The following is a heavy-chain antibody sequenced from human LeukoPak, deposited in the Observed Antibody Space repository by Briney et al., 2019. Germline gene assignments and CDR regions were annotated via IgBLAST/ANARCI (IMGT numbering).Heavy chain of an antibody. Sequence: SETLSLTCTVSGGSISSYYWSWIRQPPGKGLEWIGYICYSGSTNYNPSLKSRVAISVDTSKNQFSLKLSSVTAADTAVYYCARADYGDCEDWFDPWGQGTLVTVSS. J-gene: IGHJ5*02. CDR3: ARADYGDCEDWFDP. CDR1: GGSISSYY. D-gene: IGHD4-17*01. V-gene: IGHV4-59*01. CDR2: ICYSGST.